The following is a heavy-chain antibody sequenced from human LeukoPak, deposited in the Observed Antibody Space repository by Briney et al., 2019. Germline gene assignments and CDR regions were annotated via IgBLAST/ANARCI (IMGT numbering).Heavy chain of an antibody. CDR3: TRTTPGGGWYDY. J-gene: IGHJ4*02. CDR1: GGPISSYY. V-gene: IGHV4-59*01. CDR2: ISYSGIT. Sequence: SSETLSLTCSVSGGPISSYYWSWIRQPPGKGLEWIGYISYSGITNYNPSLKSRVTISVDTSKKQISLRLTSVTAADTAVYYCTRTTPGGGWYDYWGQGTLVTVSS. D-gene: IGHD6-19*01.